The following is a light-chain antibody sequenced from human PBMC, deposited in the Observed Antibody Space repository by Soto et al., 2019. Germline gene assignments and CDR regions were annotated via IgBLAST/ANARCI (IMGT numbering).Light chain of an antibody. V-gene: IGLV2-14*01. CDR3: NSYGTSGAPTWV. CDR1: SGDVGGFNY. Sequence: QSALTQPASVSGSPGQSITISCSGTSGDVGGFNYVSWYQQIPGKAPKLLIYEVKNRPSGVSNRFSASKSGNTASLTISGLQAVDEADYYCNSYGTSGAPTWVFGGGTKVTVL. J-gene: IGLJ3*02. CDR2: EVK.